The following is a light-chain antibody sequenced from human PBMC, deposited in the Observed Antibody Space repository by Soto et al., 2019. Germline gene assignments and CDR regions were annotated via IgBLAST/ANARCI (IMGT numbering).Light chain of an antibody. Sequence: LAWYQQKPGKAPKLLIYGASSLESGVPSRFSGXXXXXXXXLTISSLQPDDFATYYCQQYNSYSLFFGQGTKLXXK. V-gene: IGKV1-5*01. CDR3: QQYNSYSLF. CDR2: GAS. J-gene: IGKJ2*01.